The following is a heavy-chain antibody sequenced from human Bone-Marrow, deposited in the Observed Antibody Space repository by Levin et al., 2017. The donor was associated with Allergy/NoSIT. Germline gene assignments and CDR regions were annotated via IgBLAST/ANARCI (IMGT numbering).Heavy chain of an antibody. D-gene: IGHD1-20*01. V-gene: IGHV4-39*01. CDR1: GGFISIINYS. J-gene: IGHJ5*02. Sequence: PSETLSLTCTVSGGFISIINYSWVWIRQPPGKGLECIGSIYNSGTTLYNPSLKSRVTVSVETSKNQISLKMTSVTAADTAVYYCARYSWNGDNWFGPWGQGTLVTVSS. CDR2: IYNSGTT. CDR3: ARYSWNGDNWFGP.